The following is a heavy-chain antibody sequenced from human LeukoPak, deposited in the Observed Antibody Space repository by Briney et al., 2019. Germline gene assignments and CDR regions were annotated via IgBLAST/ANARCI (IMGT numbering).Heavy chain of an antibody. V-gene: IGHV3-7*03. CDR1: GFPFNAYW. CDR2: IRQDGDTK. CDR3: ARSLPYGTTWYGRSDF. D-gene: IGHD6-13*01. Sequence: GGSLRLACAASGFPFNAYWMTWVRQAPGKGLEWVANIRQDGDTKYYVDSVKGRFTISRDNAMNSLYLQMNSLRAEDTAIYYCARSLPYGTTWYGRSDFWGQGTLVTVSS. J-gene: IGHJ4*02.